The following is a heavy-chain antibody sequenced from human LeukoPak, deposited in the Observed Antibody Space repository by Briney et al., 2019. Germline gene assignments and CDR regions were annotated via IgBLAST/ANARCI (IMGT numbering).Heavy chain of an antibody. V-gene: IGHV1-3*01. CDR1: GYTFTSYA. CDR3: ARSGSSSWYFDY. D-gene: IGHD6-13*01. Sequence: ASVTVSCTASGYTFTSYAMHWVRQAPGQRLEWMGWINAGNGNTKYSQKFQGRVTITRDTSASTAYMELSSLRSEDTAVYYCARSGSSSWYFDYWGQGTLVTVSS. CDR2: INAGNGNT. J-gene: IGHJ4*02.